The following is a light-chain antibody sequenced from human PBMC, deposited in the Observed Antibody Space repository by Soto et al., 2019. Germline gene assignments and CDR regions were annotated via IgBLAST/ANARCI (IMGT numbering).Light chain of an antibody. CDR3: QQCGSSRRT. CDR1: QSVSSDC. Sequence: EIVLTQSPGILSVSPGERATLSCRASQSVSSDCLAWYRQRPGQAPRLLIYGASTRATGTPDRISGSGSGTDFTLTISRLEPEDFAVYYCQQCGSSRRTFGQGTKVDI. CDR2: GAS. J-gene: IGKJ1*01. V-gene: IGKV3-20*01.